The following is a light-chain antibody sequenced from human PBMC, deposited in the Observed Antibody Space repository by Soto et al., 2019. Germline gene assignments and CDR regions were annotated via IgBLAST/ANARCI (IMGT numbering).Light chain of an antibody. CDR2: AIS. CDR3: SSYTSSDTWV. Sequence: QSALTQPASVSGSPGQSITISCTGTSSDVGGYNYVSWYQHHPGKAPRLLTYAISNRPSGVSSRFSGSKSGNTASLTISGLLAQDEADYYCSSYTSSDTWVFGGGTKVTVL. J-gene: IGLJ3*02. V-gene: IGLV2-14*01. CDR1: SSDVGGYNY.